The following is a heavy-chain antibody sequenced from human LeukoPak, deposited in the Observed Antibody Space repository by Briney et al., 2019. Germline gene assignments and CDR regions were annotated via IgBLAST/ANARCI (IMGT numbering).Heavy chain of an antibody. D-gene: IGHD3-3*01. CDR1: GYTFTGYY. CDR2: INPNSGST. Sequence: ASVKVSCKASGYTFTGYYMHWVRQAPGQGLEWMGWINPNSGSTNYAQKFQGRVTMTRDTSISTAYMELSRLRSDDTAVYYCARVTWTYYDFWSGSLDHWGQGALVTVSS. CDR3: ARVTWTYYDFWSGSLDH. V-gene: IGHV1-2*02. J-gene: IGHJ4*02.